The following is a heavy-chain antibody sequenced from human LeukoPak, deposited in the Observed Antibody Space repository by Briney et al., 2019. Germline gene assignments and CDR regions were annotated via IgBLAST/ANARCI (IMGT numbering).Heavy chain of an antibody. D-gene: IGHD3-22*01. J-gene: IGHJ1*01. Sequence: GGSLRLSCAASGFTFSTYWMHWVRHAPGKGLVWVSRIKSDGSTNYADPVKGRFTISRDNAKNTVSLQMNSLRPEDTGVYYCARAPSEIGGYYPEYFRHWGQGTLVTVSS. CDR1: GFTFSTYW. V-gene: IGHV3-74*01. CDR2: IKSDGST. CDR3: ARAPSEIGGYYPEYFRH.